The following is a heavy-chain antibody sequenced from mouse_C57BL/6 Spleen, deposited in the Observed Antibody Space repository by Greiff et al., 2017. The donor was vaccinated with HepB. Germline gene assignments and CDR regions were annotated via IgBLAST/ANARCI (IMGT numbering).Heavy chain of an antibody. D-gene: IGHD6-1*01. CDR2: ISYDGSN. V-gene: IGHV3-6*01. CDR1: GYSITSGYY. J-gene: IGHJ4*01. CDR3: ARSHGYYAMDY. Sequence: EVKLLESGPGLVKPSQSLSLTCSVTGYSITSGYYWNWIRQFPGNKLEWMGYISYDGSNNYNPSLKNRISITRDTSKNQFFLKLNSVTTEDTATYYCARSHGYYAMDYWGQGTSVTVSS.